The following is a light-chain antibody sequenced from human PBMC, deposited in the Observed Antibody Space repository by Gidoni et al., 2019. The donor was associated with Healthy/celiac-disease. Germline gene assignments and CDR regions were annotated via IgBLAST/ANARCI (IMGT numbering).Light chain of an antibody. V-gene: IGKV3-11*01. CDR3: QQRSNWLLT. CDR1: QRVSSY. CDR2: DAS. J-gene: IGKJ4*01. Sequence: VLTQSPATLSLSPGESATLSCRARQRVSSYLAWSPPNPGQAPRLLLYDASHRATGIPARFSGSGSGTDFTLTISSLEPEDFAVYYCQQRSNWLLTFGGGTKVEIK.